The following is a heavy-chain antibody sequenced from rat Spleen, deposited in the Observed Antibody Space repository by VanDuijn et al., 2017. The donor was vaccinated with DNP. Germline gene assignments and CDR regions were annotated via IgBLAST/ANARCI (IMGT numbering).Heavy chain of an antibody. CDR1: GFTFSDYY. Sequence: EVKLVESGGGVVQPGRSMTLSCAASGFTFSDYYLAWVRQGPTRGLEWVASISTGGASTYYRDSVKGRFTISRDNAKATLNLQMDSLRSEDTATYYCVTRGKYGGYDYWGQGVMVTVSS. CDR3: VTRGKYGGYDY. V-gene: IGHV5-25*01. D-gene: IGHD1-11*01. J-gene: IGHJ2*01. CDR2: ISTGGAST.